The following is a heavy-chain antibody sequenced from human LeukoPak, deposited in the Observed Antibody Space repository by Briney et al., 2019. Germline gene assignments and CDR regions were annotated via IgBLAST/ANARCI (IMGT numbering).Heavy chain of an antibody. CDR1: GFTFSSFE. CDR3: AKDMGYCSSATCYGLDY. Sequence: GGSLRLSCAASGFTFSSFEMNWVRQVPGKGLEWFSTVSGGGGTTYYADSVKGRFTISRDNSKNTLFLQMNSLRAEDTAIYYCAKDMGYCSSATCYGLDYWGQGTLVTVSS. V-gene: IGHV3-23*01. D-gene: IGHD2-2*01. J-gene: IGHJ4*02. CDR2: VSGGGGTT.